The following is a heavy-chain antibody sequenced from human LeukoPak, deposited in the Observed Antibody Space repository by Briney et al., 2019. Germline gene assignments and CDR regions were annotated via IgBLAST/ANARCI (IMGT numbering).Heavy chain of an antibody. Sequence: PGGSLRLSRAASGFTFSNYAMHWVRQAPGKGLEWVAIISNDGSRKYYAHSVEGRFTISRDNSKNTLYLQMDSLRAEDTAVYYCARDRAWNYFDYWGQGTLVTVSS. CDR3: ARDRAWNYFDY. J-gene: IGHJ4*02. CDR1: GFTFSNYA. D-gene: IGHD3-3*01. V-gene: IGHV3-30*03. CDR2: ISNDGSRK.